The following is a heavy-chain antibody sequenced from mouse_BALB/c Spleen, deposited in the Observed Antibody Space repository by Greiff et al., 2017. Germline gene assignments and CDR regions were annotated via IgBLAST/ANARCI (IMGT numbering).Heavy chain of an antibody. V-gene: IGHV5-9-4*01. D-gene: IGHD2-2*01. CDR1: GFTFSSYA. CDR2: ISSGGSYS. Sequence: DVKLVESGGGLVKPGGSLKLSCAASGFTFSSYAMSWVRQSPEKRLEWVAEISSGGSYSYYPDTVTGRFTISRDNAKNTLYLEMSSLRSEDTAMYYCAREGGYDKGNWYFDVWGAGTTVTVSA. J-gene: IGHJ1*01. CDR3: AREGGYDKGNWYFDV.